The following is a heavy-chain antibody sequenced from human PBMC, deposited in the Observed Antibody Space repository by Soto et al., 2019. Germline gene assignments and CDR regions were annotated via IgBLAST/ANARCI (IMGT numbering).Heavy chain of an antibody. CDR2: VTPYKADT. CDR3: AKEGPSNSGNLYAFDI. J-gene: IGHJ3*02. V-gene: IGHV1-18*04. Sequence: SVKVSCNSSVYTFTHYGVTWVRQAPGQGLEWLGRVTPYKADTNYAQNLQGRVTMATDTSTNTAYLELRSLRSDDTAVYFCAKEGPSNSGNLYAFDIWGQGTMVTVSS. CDR1: VYTFTHYG. D-gene: IGHD5-12*01.